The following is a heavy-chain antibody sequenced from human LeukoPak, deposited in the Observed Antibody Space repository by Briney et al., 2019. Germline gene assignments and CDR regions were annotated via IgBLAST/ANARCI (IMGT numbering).Heavy chain of an antibody. Sequence: GESLKISCKGSGYSFTSYWIGWVRQMPGKGLEWMGIIYPGDSDTRYSPSFQGQVTISADKSISTAYLQWSSLKASDTAMYYYARHVYDSSGYYGGFDYWGQGTLVTVSS. V-gene: IGHV5-51*01. D-gene: IGHD3-22*01. CDR3: ARHVYDSSGYYGGFDY. J-gene: IGHJ4*02. CDR2: IYPGDSDT. CDR1: GYSFTSYW.